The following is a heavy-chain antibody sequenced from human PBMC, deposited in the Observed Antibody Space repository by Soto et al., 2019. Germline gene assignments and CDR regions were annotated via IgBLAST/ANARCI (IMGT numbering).Heavy chain of an antibody. Sequence: PSETLSLTCTVSGGSISSSSYYWGWIRQPPGKGLEWIGSIYYSGSTYYNPSLKSRVTISVDTSKNRFSLKLSSVTAADTAVYYCARQGCSSTSCYAGYYYYYMDVWGKGTTVTVSS. V-gene: IGHV4-39*01. D-gene: IGHD2-2*01. CDR2: IYYSGST. CDR1: GGSISSSSYY. CDR3: ARQGCSSTSCYAGYYYYYMDV. J-gene: IGHJ6*03.